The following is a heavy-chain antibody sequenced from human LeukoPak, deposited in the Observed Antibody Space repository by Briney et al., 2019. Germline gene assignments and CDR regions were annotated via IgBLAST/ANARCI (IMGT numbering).Heavy chain of an antibody. V-gene: IGHV3-53*01. CDR2: IYSGGST. CDR1: GFTVSSNY. D-gene: IGHD1-14*01. CDR3: ASEGIRDYYYYIMDV. Sequence: GGSLRLSCAASGFTVSSNYMSWVRQAPGKGLEWVSVIYSGGSTYYADSVKGRFTISRDNSKNTLYLQMNSLRAEDTAVYYCASEGIRDYYYYIMDVWGKGTTVTISS. J-gene: IGHJ6*03.